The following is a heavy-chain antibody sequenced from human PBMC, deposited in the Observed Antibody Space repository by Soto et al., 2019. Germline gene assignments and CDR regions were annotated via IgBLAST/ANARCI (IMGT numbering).Heavy chain of an antibody. J-gene: IGHJ3*02. Sequence: PGGSLRLSCAASGFTFSSYGMHWVRQAPGKGLEWVAVIWYDGSNKYYADSVEGRFTISRDNSKNTLYLQMNSLRAEDTAVYYCAREDSITGTTAAFDIWGQGTMVTVSS. CDR2: IWYDGSNK. D-gene: IGHD1-20*01. CDR3: AREDSITGTTAAFDI. CDR1: GFTFSSYG. V-gene: IGHV3-33*01.